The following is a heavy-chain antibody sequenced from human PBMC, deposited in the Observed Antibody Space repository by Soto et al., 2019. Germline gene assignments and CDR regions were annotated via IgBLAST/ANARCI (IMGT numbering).Heavy chain of an antibody. CDR1: GGSFSGYY. J-gene: IGHJ6*02. CDR2: INHSGST. Sequence: SETLSLTCAVYGGSFSGYYWSWIRQPPGKGLEWIGEINHSGSTNYNPSLKSRVTISVDTSKNQFSLKLSSVTAADTAVYYCARGESRDYYGSGSYYKPSYYYYGMDVWGQGTTVTVSS. D-gene: IGHD3-10*01. V-gene: IGHV4-34*01. CDR3: ARGESRDYYGSGSYYKPSYYYYGMDV.